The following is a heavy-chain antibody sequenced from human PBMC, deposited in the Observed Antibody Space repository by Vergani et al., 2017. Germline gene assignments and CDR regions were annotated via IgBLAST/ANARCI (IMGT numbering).Heavy chain of an antibody. J-gene: IGHJ6*03. CDR2: IYWNDDQ. Sequence: QITLKESGPTLVKPTQTLTLTCTFSGFSLNTRGVSVAWIRQPPGKALVWLALIYWNDDQHYSPSLNNRVTITKDTSQNQGVLTMTNMDYVDTGTYYCVYRKTGCGTTGCFYPFYYYYYMDVWGKGTTVTVSS. CDR1: GFSLNTRGVS. V-gene: IGHV2-5*04. CDR3: VYRKTGCGTTGCFYPFYYYYYMDV. D-gene: IGHD1-7*01.